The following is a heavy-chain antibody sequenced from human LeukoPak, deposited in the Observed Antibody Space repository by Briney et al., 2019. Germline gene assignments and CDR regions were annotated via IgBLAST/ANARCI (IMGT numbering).Heavy chain of an antibody. CDR1: GFTFSGSA. J-gene: IGHJ6*02. V-gene: IGHV3-73*01. CDR2: IRSKANSSAT. D-gene: IGHD6-19*01. Sequence: GGSPRLSCAASGFTFSGSAMHWVRQASGKGLEWVGRIRSKANSSATAYAASVRGRFTISRDDSKNTAYLQMNSLKTEDTAVYYCTRSRVAVVGGGYYYYGMDVWGQGTTVTVSS. CDR3: TRSRVAVVGGGYYYYGMDV.